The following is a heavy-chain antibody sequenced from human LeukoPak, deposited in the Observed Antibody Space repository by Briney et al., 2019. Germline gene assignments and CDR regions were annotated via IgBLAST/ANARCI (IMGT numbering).Heavy chain of an antibody. CDR2: IDDGGNT. CDR1: SGSFSNYF. CDR3: ARFSRITPGDWGDAFDI. Sequence: SETLSLTCSVYSGSFSNYFWSWIRQPPGKGLEWIGEIDDGGNTNYNPSLMSRVIVSMEKSKKQFSLVMRPVTAADTAVYYCARFSRITPGDWGDAFDIWSQGTTVIVSS. V-gene: IGHV4-34*01. D-gene: IGHD2-21*02. J-gene: IGHJ3*02.